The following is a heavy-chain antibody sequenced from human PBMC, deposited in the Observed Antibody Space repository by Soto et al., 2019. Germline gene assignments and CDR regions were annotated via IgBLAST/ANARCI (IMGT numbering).Heavy chain of an antibody. CDR2: IYYSGST. V-gene: IGHV4-31*03. D-gene: IGHD4-17*01. Sequence: SETLSLTCTVSGGSISSGGYYWSWIRQHPGKGLEWIGYIYYSGSTYYNPSLKSRVTISVDTSKNQFSLKLSSVTAADTAVYYCATTTVTAEVSYYYYGMDVWGQGTTVTVSS. CDR3: ATTTVTAEVSYYYYGMDV. CDR1: GGSISSGGYY. J-gene: IGHJ6*02.